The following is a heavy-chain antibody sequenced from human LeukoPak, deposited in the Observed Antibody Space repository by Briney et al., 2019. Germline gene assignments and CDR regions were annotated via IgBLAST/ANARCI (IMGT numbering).Heavy chain of an antibody. V-gene: IGHV3-66*01. CDR3: ARGYYYDSSGHRHAFHI. CDR1: GFTVSSDY. Sequence: GDSLRLSCAASGFTVSSDYMTWVRQAPGKGLEWVSLIYRCGRTYHPDSVKDRFTISRDNSKNTVYLQMNSLGAEHTAVYYCARGYYYDSSGHRHAFHIWGHGTMVTVSS. D-gene: IGHD3-22*01. CDR2: IYRCGRT. J-gene: IGHJ3*02.